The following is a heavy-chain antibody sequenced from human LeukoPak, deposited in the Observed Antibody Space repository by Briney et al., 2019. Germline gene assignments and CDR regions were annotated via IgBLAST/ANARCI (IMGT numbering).Heavy chain of an antibody. D-gene: IGHD1-7*01. CDR3: ARPGRTGTTSLYAFDI. CDR2: ISSSGSTI. CDR1: GFTFSSYE. V-gene: IGHV3-48*03. Sequence: GGSLRLSCAASGFTFSSYEMNWVRQAPGKGLEWVSYISSSGSTIYYADSVKGRFTISRDNSRNTLYLQMNNLRVEDTAVYYCARPGRTGTTSLYAFDIWGQGTMVTVSS. J-gene: IGHJ3*02.